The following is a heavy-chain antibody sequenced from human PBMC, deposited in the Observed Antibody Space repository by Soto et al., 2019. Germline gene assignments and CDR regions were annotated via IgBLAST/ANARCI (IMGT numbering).Heavy chain of an antibody. CDR2: IRSKPNSYAT. J-gene: IGHJ4*02. CDR3: TSFCSSCFFDY. CDR1: GFTFSDSA. Sequence: EVQLVESGGGLVQPGGSLKLSCAASGFTFSDSAMHWVRQASGKGLEWVGRIRSKPNSYATEYAASVTGRFTISRDDSKNTAYLDMNSLKTEDTAVYYCTSFCSSCFFDYWGQGTLVTVSA. V-gene: IGHV3-73*01. D-gene: IGHD6-13*01.